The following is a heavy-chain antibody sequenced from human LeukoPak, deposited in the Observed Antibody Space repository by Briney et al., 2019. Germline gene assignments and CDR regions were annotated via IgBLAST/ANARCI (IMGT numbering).Heavy chain of an antibody. V-gene: IGHV3-23*01. CDR3: GKTTVGYSSGQKPAWPVDF. Sequence: GGSLRLSCEASGFTFGSHAMYWVRQAPGKGLEWVAGIFGSGGSPHYADPVKGRFTISRDNSRNTVYLQINSLRAEDTAVYYCGKTTVGYSSGQKPAWPVDFWGQGTLVTVSS. J-gene: IGHJ4*02. CDR1: GFTFGSHA. CDR2: IFGSGGSP. D-gene: IGHD5-18*01.